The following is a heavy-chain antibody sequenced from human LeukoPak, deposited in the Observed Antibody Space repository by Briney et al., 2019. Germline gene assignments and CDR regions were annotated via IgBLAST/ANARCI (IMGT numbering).Heavy chain of an antibody. D-gene: IGHD3-3*01. V-gene: IGHV1-69*05. Sequence: ASVKVSCKASGGTFSSYAISWVRQAPGQGLEWMGGIIPIFGTANYAQKFQGRVTITTDESTSTAYMELSSLRSEDTAVYYCARAPNDFWSGYYMGPYYMDVWGKGTTVTVSS. CDR2: IIPIFGTA. CDR1: GGTFSSYA. CDR3: ARAPNDFWSGYYMGPYYMDV. J-gene: IGHJ6*03.